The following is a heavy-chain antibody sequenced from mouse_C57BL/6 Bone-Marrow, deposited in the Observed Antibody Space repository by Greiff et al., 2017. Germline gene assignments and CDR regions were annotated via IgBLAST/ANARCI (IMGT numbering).Heavy chain of an antibody. Sequence: VQLQQPGAELVKPGASVKLSCKASGYTFTSYWMQWVKQRPGQGLEWIGEFDPSDSYTNYNQKFKGKATLTVDTSSSTAYMQLSSLTSEDSAVYYCAREGTAYYSTWFAYWGQGTLVTVSA. CDR1: GYTFTSYW. CDR3: AREGTAYYSTWFAY. D-gene: IGHD2-5*01. V-gene: IGHV1-50*01. J-gene: IGHJ3*01. CDR2: FDPSDSYT.